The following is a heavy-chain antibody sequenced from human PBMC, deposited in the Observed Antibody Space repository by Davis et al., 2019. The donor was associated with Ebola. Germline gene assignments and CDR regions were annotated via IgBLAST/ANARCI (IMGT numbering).Heavy chain of an antibody. CDR3: TTRGVVGATTPYFDY. CDR1: GFTFSSYA. D-gene: IGHD1-26*01. J-gene: IGHJ4*02. V-gene: IGHV3-23*01. Sequence: PGGSLRLSCAASGFTFSSYAMSWVRQAPGKGLEWVSAISGSGGSTYYADSVKGRFTISRDNSKNTLYLQMNSLKTEDTAVYYCTTRGVVGATTPYFDYWGQGTLVTVSS. CDR2: ISGSGGST.